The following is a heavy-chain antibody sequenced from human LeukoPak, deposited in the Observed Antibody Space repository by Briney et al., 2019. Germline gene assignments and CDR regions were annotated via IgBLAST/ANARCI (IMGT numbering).Heavy chain of an antibody. V-gene: IGHV3-74*01. D-gene: IGHD2-15*01. CDR3: ARCSGGSTYHSDDY. J-gene: IGHJ4*02. Sequence: GGSLRLSCAASGFTFSAYWMHWVRQGPGKGLVWVSRINSDGSSTSYADSVKGRFTISRDNAKNSLYLQMNSLRAEDTAVYYCARCSGGSTYHSDDYWGQGTLVTVSS. CDR1: GFTFSAYW. CDR2: INSDGSST.